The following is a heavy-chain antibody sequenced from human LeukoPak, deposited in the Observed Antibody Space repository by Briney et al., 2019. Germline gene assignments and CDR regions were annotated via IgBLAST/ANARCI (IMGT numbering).Heavy chain of an antibody. CDR3: ARTQHLVLRSPLDP. V-gene: IGHV1-69*06. Sequence: ASVKVSCKASGGTFSSYAISWVRQAPGQGLEWMGGIIPIFGTANYAQKFQGRVTITADKSTSTAYMGLSSLRSDDTAVYYCARTQHLVLRSPLDPWGQGTLVTVSS. D-gene: IGHD6-13*01. J-gene: IGHJ5*02. CDR1: GGTFSSYA. CDR2: IIPIFGTA.